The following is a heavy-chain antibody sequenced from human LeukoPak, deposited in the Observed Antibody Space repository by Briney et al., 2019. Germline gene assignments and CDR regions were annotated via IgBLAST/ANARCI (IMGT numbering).Heavy chain of an antibody. CDR3: ARGGGDVYNVFDY. CDR2: MYHGGNT. CDR1: GGSISSYY. J-gene: IGHJ4*02. V-gene: IGHV4-59*06. D-gene: IGHD5-24*01. Sequence: SETLSLTCTVSGGSISSYYWSWIRQPPGKGLEWIGHMYHGGNTYYNPSLKSRVSISVDTSKNQFSLKLSSVSAADTAVYYCARGGGDVYNVFDYWGQGTLVTVSS.